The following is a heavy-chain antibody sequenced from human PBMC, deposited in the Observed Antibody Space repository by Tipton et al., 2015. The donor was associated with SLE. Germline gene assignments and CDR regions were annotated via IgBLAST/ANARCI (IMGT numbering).Heavy chain of an antibody. Sequence: TLSLTCAVSGYSISSGYYWGWIRQPPGKGLEWIGNIYHSGNTFYNPSLKSRVTISVDTSKNQFSLKLSSVTAADTAVYYCARYGTYDGSRYFQHWGQGTLVTVSS. J-gene: IGHJ1*01. V-gene: IGHV4-38-2*01. D-gene: IGHD1-26*01. CDR1: GYSISSGYY. CDR2: IYHSGNT. CDR3: ARYGTYDGSRYFQH.